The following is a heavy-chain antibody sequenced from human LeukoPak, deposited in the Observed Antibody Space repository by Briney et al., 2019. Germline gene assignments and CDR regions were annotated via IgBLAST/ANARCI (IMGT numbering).Heavy chain of an antibody. Sequence: GGSLRLSCAASGFAFDNFAMHWVRRAPGKGLEWVSGISYNSGGRGYADSVKGRFTISRDNAKNSLYLQMNSLRSEDTALYYCARDSIGEASGGMDVWGQGTTVTVSS. CDR2: ISYNSGGR. V-gene: IGHV3-9*01. CDR3: ARDSIGEASGGMDV. D-gene: IGHD3-10*01. J-gene: IGHJ6*02. CDR1: GFAFDNFA.